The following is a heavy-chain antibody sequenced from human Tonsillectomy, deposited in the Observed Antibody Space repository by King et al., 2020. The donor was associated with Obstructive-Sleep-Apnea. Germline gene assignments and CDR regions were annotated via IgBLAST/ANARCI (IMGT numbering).Heavy chain of an antibody. CDR3: ARDEQLIPYWYFAL. J-gene: IGHJ2*01. V-gene: IGHV4-39*07. CDR1: GGSISSSSYY. Sequence: LQLQESGPGLVKPSETLSLTCTVSGGSISSSSYYWGWIRQPPGKGREWIGSIYHSGSTYYNPSLKSRVTISVDTSKNQFSLKLNSVTAADTAVYYCARDEQLIPYWYFALWGRGTLVTVSS. CDR2: IYHSGST. D-gene: IGHD6-13*01.